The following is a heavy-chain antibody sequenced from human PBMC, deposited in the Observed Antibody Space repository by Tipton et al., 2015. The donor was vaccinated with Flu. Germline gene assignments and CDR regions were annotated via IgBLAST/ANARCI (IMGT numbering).Heavy chain of an antibody. CDR1: GGSISSYY. D-gene: IGHD3-3*01. CDR3: ARVDYDFWSGYYRYYFDY. J-gene: IGHJ4*02. CDR2: IYYSGST. Sequence: TLSLTCTVSGGSISSYYWSWIRQPPGKGLEWIGYIYYSGSTNYNPSLKSRVTISVDTSKNQFSLKLSSVTAADTAVYYCARVDYDFWSGYYRYYFDYWGQGTLVTVSS. V-gene: IGHV4-59*01.